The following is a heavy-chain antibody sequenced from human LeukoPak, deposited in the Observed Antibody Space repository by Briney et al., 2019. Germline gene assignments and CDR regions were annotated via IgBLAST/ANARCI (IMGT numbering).Heavy chain of an antibody. J-gene: IGHJ4*02. Sequence: GGSLRLSCAASGFTVSSNYMSWVRQAPGKGLEWVSVIYRGDGTYYADSVRGRFTISRDNSKNTLYLQMNSLRAEDTALYYCAAGGGGGNTPFDYWGQGTLVTVSS. CDR2: IYRGDGT. CDR1: GFTVSSNY. CDR3: AAGGGGGNTPFDY. V-gene: IGHV3-53*05. D-gene: IGHD4-23*01.